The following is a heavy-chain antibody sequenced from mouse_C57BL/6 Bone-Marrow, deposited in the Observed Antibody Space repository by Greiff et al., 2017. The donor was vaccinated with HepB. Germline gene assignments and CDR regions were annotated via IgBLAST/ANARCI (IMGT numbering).Heavy chain of an antibody. J-gene: IGHJ4*01. CDR2: IWSDGST. CDR1: GFSLTSYG. Sequence: QVQLQQSGPGLVAPSQSLSITCTVSGFSLTSYGVHWVRQPPGKGLEWLVVIWSDGSTTYNSALKSRLSISKDNSKSQVFLKMNSLQTDDTAMYYCASGGYGNSYYYAMDYWGQGTSVTVSS. V-gene: IGHV2-6*03. D-gene: IGHD2-1*01. CDR3: ASGGYGNSYYYAMDY.